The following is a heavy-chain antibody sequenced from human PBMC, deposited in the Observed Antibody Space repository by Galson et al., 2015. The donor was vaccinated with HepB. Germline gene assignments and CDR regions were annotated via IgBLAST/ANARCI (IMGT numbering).Heavy chain of an antibody. CDR2: IYSGGST. D-gene: IGHD6-19*01. Sequence: SLRLSCAASGFTFSSYWMSWVRQAPGKGLEWVSVIYSGGSTYYADSVKGRFTISRDNSKNTLYLQMNSLRAEDTAVYYCARDFRVAGIGRPVYYYYYGMDVWGQGTTVTVSS. CDR3: ARDFRVAGIGRPVYYYYYGMDV. J-gene: IGHJ6*02. V-gene: IGHV3-66*02. CDR1: GFTFSSYW.